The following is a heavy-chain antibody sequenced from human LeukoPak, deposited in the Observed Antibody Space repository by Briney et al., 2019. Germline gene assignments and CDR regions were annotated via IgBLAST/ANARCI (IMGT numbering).Heavy chain of an antibody. D-gene: IGHD1-26*01. J-gene: IGHJ6*02. CDR3: AREGATASGYGMDV. V-gene: IGHV3-23*01. CDR2: ISDSGSNI. CDR1: GFSFSNCA. Sequence: GGSLRLSCAASGFSFSNCAMIWVRQAPGKGLEWVSGISDSGSNIYYADSVKGRFTISRDNSKSTLYLQMNSPRAEDTAVYYCAREGATASGYGMDVWGQGTTVTVSS.